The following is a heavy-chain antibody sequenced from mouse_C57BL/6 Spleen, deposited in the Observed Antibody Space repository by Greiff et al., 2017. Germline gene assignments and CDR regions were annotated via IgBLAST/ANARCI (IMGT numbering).Heavy chain of an antibody. CDR3: ARRYGSSYPAWFAY. Sequence: DVKLVESGGGLVKPGGSLKLSCAASGFTFSSYTMSWVRQTPEKRLEWVATISGGGGNTYYPDSVTGRFTISSDNAKNTLYLQMSSLRSEDTALYYCARRYGSSYPAWFAYWGQGTLVTVSA. CDR2: ISGGGGNT. V-gene: IGHV5-9*01. CDR1: GFTFSSYT. D-gene: IGHD1-1*01. J-gene: IGHJ3*01.